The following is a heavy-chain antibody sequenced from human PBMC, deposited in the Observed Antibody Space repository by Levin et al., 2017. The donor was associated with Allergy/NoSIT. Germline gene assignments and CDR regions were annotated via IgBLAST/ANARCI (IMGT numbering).Heavy chain of an antibody. CDR3: ARGLALPNRHVEGY. CDR2: ISVYYGDT. CDR1: GYTFTTYG. D-gene: IGHD3-3*02. J-gene: IGHJ4*02. Sequence: PGESLKISCKTSGYTFTTYGLTWVRQAPGQGLEWMGWISVYYGDTRYAQSVQGRVTMTTDTSTNTAYMELRGLRSDDTGVYYCARGLALPNRHVEGYWGQGTLVTVSS. V-gene: IGHV1-18*01.